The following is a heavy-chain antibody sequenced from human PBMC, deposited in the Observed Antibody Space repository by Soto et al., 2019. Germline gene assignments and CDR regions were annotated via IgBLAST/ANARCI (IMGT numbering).Heavy chain of an antibody. D-gene: IGHD3-10*01. Sequence: QVQLQQWGAGLLKPSETLSLTCAVYGGSFSGYYWSWIRQPPGKGLEWIGEINHSGSTNYNPSLNSRVTISVDTSKNQFSLKLSSVTAADTAVYYCARGAVLNYGSGSYYNPSFDYWGQGTLVTVSS. CDR1: GGSFSGYY. V-gene: IGHV4-34*01. CDR3: ARGAVLNYGSGSYYNPSFDY. CDR2: INHSGST. J-gene: IGHJ4*02.